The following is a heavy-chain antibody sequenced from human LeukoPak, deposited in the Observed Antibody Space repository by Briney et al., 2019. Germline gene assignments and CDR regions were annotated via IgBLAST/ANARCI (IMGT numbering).Heavy chain of an antibody. CDR3: AKTNGYYSD. J-gene: IGHJ4*02. D-gene: IGHD3-22*01. CDR2: ISGSGGTT. CDR1: GFTFSSYG. Sequence: PGGSLRLSCAASGFTFSSYGMNWVRQAPGKGLEWVSGISGSGGTTYYADSVKGRFTISRDNSKNSLSLQVSSLRAEDTALYYCAKTNGYYSDWGQGTLVTVSS. V-gene: IGHV3-23*01.